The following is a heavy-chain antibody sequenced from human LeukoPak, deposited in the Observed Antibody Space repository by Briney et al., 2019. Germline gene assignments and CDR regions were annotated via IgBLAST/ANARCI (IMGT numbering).Heavy chain of an antibody. Sequence: RSGGSLRLSCAASGFTFSSYWMHWVRQAPGKGLVWVSRINSDGSITTYADSVRGRFTNSRDNAKSTLYLQMNSLRAEDTAVYYCASSTQISKYADYWGQGALVTVSS. D-gene: IGHD2-2*01. V-gene: IGHV3-74*01. CDR3: ASSTQISKYADY. J-gene: IGHJ4*02. CDR1: GFTFSSYW. CDR2: INSDGSIT.